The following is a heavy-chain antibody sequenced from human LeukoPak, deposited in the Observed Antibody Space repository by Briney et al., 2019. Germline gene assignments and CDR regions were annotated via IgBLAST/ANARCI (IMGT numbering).Heavy chain of an antibody. V-gene: IGHV6-1*01. D-gene: IGHD6-13*01. CDR2: TYYRSEWYK. J-gene: IGHJ4*02. Sequence: SQTLSLTCAISGDSVSSNSAAWNWIRQSPSRGLEWLGRTYYRSEWYKDYAVSVKSRITTNPDTSKNQFSLQLNSVTPEDTAVYYCARDLGGSNWLYVDYWGQGTLVTVSS. CDR3: ARDLGGSNWLYVDY. CDR1: GDSVSSNSAA.